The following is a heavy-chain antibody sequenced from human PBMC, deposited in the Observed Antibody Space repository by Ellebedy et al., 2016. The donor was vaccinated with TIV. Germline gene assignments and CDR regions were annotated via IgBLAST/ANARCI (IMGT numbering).Heavy chain of an antibody. CDR1: GYTFTYRY. V-gene: IGHV1-45*02. CDR2: ITPVNGKT. D-gene: IGHD4-23*01. Sequence: SVKVSCXALGYTFTYRYLHWVRQAPGQALEGMGWITPVNGKTNYAQRFQDRVTITRDTSVRATYMELSGLSSEDTAMYFCARASFIAGKFDLWGRGTMVTVSS. CDR3: ARASFIAGKFDL. J-gene: IGHJ3*01.